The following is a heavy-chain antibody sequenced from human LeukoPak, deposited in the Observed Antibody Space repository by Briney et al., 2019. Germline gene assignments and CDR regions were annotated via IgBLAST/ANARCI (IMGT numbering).Heavy chain of an antibody. D-gene: IGHD4-17*01. J-gene: IGHJ3*02. Sequence: GGSLRPSCAASGFTFSSYSMNWVRQAPGKGLEWVSYISSSSSTIYYADSVKGRFTISRDNAKNSLYLQMNSLRDEDTAVYYCARRTTVTDDAFDIWGQGTMVTVSS. V-gene: IGHV3-48*02. CDR1: GFTFSSYS. CDR3: ARRTTVTDDAFDI. CDR2: ISSSSSTI.